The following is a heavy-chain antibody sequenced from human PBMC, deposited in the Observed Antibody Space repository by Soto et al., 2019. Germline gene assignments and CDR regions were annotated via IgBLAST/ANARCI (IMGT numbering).Heavy chain of an antibody. V-gene: IGHV4-59*01. CDR2: IYYSGST. CDR3: ARDCGGDCYSAIDAFDI. CDR1: GGSISSYY. D-gene: IGHD2-21*02. J-gene: IGHJ3*02. Sequence: SETPSLTCTVSGGSISSYYWSWIRQPPGKGLEWIGYIYYSGSTSYNPSLESRVTISVDTSKTQFSLKLSSVTAADTAVYYCARDCGGDCYSAIDAFDIWSQGTMVTVSS.